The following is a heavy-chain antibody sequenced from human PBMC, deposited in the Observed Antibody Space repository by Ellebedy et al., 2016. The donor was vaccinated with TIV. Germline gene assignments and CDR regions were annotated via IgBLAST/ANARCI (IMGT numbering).Heavy chain of an antibody. V-gene: IGHV4-39*01. CDR1: GGSISSSSYY. D-gene: IGHD6-13*01. CDR3: PRLAAAAATFDY. CDR2: FYYSGST. Sequence: MPSETLSLTCTVSGGSISSSSYYWGWIRQPPGKGLEWIGSFYYSGSTYYNPSLKSRVTISVDTSKNQFSLKLTSVTAADTAIYYCPRLAAAAATFDYWGQGTLVTVSS. J-gene: IGHJ4*02.